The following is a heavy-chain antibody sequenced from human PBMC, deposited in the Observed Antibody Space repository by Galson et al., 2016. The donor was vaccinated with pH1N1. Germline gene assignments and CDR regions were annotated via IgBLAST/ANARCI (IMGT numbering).Heavy chain of an antibody. Sequence: SLRLSCAASGFTFDDYAMYWVRQAPGKGLEWVSGISWNGSNIAYADSVKGRFTISRDNSKNSLYLQMNSLRAEDTAFYYCAKSHGYHYGPFDFWGQGTLVTVSS. V-gene: IGHV3-9*01. D-gene: IGHD5-24*01. J-gene: IGHJ4*02. CDR1: GFTFDDYA. CDR3: AKSHGYHYGPFDF. CDR2: ISWNGSNI.